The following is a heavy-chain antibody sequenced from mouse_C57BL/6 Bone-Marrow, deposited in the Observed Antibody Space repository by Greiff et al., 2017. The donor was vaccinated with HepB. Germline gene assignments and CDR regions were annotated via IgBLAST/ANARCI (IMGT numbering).Heavy chain of an antibody. V-gene: IGHV5-6*02. J-gene: IGHJ4*01. Sequence: DVMLVESGGDLVKPGGSLKLSCAASGFTFSSYGMSWVRQTPDKRLEWVATISSGGSYTYYPDSVKGRFTISRDNAKNTLYLQMSSLKSEDTAMYYCARHTDGNLSYAMDYWGQGTSVTVSS. CDR3: ARHTDGNLSYAMDY. CDR1: GFTFSSYG. CDR2: ISSGGSYT. D-gene: IGHD2-1*01.